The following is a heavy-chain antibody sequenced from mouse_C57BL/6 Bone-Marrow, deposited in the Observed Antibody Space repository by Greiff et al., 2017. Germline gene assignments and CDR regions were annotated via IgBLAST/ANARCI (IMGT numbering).Heavy chain of an antibody. CDR2: IYPGDGDT. J-gene: IGHJ1*03. V-gene: IGHV1-82*01. CDR3: ARDPHYYGSSSHWYFDV. CDR1: GYAFSSSW. Sequence: QVQLQQSGPELVKPEASVKISCKASGYAFSSSWMNWVKQRPGKGLEWIGRIYPGDGDTNYKGKFKGKATLTADKSSSTAYMQLSSLTSEDSAVYFCARDPHYYGSSSHWYFDVWGTGTTVTVSS. D-gene: IGHD1-1*01.